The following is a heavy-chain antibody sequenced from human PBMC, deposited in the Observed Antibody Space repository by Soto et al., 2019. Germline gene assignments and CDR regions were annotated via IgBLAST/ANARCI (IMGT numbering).Heavy chain of an antibody. D-gene: IGHD4-4*01. Sequence: ASVKVSCKASGYTFTNYYIYWVRQAPGQGLEWMGIINSGGGSTSYAQKFQGRVTMTRDTSTSTVYMELSSLRSEDTAVYYCARDLAGLTTVLYFYGMDVWG. CDR3: ARDLAGLTTVLYFYGMDV. CDR1: GYTFTNYY. CDR2: INSGGGST. V-gene: IGHV1-46*01. J-gene: IGHJ6*02.